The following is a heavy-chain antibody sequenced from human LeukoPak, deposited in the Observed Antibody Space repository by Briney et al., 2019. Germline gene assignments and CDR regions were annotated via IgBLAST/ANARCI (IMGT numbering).Heavy chain of an antibody. Sequence: PGGSLRLSCAASGFTFSTYCMNWVRQAPGKGLEWISYICSRDNTIYYADSVKGRFTISRDNAKNSLFLQMNSLRAEDTAVYFCARDKASFGWYYFDSWGQGTLVTVSS. V-gene: IGHV3-48*01. CDR2: ICSRDNTI. J-gene: IGHJ4*02. CDR1: GFTFSTYC. CDR3: ARDKASFGWYYFDS. D-gene: IGHD6-19*01.